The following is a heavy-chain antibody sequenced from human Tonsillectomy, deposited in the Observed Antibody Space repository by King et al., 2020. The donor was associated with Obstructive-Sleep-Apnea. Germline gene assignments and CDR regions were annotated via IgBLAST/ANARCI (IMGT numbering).Heavy chain of an antibody. J-gene: IGHJ6*02. Sequence: EVQLVESGGGLVKPGGSLRLSCVASGFSFSGAWMSWVRQASGKGLEWIGRIKSRRDGGAIEDAAVVKVRFTISRDDSKDTLYLQMNSLKIDDTAVYFCSTGAKRRAMDVWGQGTTVTVSS. CDR1: GFSFSGAW. V-gene: IGHV3-15*01. CDR3: STGAKRRAMDV. CDR2: IKSRRDGGAI. D-gene: IGHD3-16*01.